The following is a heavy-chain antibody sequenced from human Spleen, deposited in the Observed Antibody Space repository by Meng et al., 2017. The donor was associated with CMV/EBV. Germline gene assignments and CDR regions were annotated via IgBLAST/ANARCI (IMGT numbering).Heavy chain of an antibody. CDR1: EFTFSGYW. Sequence: GGSLRLSCAGSEFTFSGYWMSWVRQAPGKGLEWVAKIKQDGSEKYYLDSVKGRFTISRDNAKSSLYLQMNSLRADDTAVYYCVRDNHGFGELRQDVWGQGTTVTVSS. D-gene: IGHD3-10*01. CDR3: VRDNHGFGELRQDV. J-gene: IGHJ6*02. CDR2: IKQDGSEK. V-gene: IGHV3-7*01.